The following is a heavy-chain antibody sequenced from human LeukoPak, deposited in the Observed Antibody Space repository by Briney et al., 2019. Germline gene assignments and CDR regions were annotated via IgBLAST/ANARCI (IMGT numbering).Heavy chain of an antibody. Sequence: PGGSLRLSCAASGFTFSSYSMNWVRQAPGKGLEWVSSISSSSSYIYYADSVKGRFTISRDNAKNSLYLQMNSLRAEDTAVYYCARDSNYQLLPNWLDPWGQGTLVTVSS. J-gene: IGHJ5*02. V-gene: IGHV3-21*01. CDR1: GFTFSSYS. CDR3: ARDSNYQLLPNWLDP. D-gene: IGHD2-2*01. CDR2: ISSSSSYI.